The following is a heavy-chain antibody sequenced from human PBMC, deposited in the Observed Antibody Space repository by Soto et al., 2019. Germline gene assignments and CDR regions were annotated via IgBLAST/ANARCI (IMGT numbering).Heavy chain of an antibody. D-gene: IGHD2-2*01. CDR3: ARQGVVVPAATPYYYYYGMDV. Sequence: ASVKVSCKASGYTFTSYGISWVRQAPGQGREWMGWISAYNGNTNYAQKLQGRVTMTTDTSTSTAYMELRSLRSDDTAVYYCARQGVVVPAATPYYYYYGMDVWGQGXTVTVSS. CDR2: ISAYNGNT. V-gene: IGHV1-18*04. J-gene: IGHJ6*02. CDR1: GYTFTSYG.